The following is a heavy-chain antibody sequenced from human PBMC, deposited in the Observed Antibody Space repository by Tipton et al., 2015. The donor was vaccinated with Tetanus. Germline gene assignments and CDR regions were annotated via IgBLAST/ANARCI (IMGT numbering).Heavy chain of an antibody. J-gene: IGHJ5*02. CDR1: GYTFTHYG. V-gene: IGHV1-18*01. Sequence: QMQLVQSGAEVKKPGASVKVSCKASGYTFTHYGVNWVRQAPGQGLEWMGWISHFNENVNYAEKFQGRLTMTTDRSTATVYMDLRSLRSDDTAVYYCARGRGLGPHEYFEHWGQGTLVTVSS. CDR2: ISHFNENV. CDR3: ARGRGLGPHEYFEH. D-gene: IGHD3/OR15-3a*01.